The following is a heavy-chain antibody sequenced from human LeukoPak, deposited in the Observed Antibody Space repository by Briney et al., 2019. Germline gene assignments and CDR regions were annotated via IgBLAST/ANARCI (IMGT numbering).Heavy chain of an antibody. V-gene: IGHV3-21*01. CDR3: ARAPYYLRYFDY. D-gene: IGHD3-22*01. CDR2: ISSSSSYI. J-gene: IGHJ4*02. Sequence: GGSLRLSCAASGFTFDDYAMHWVRQAPGKGLEWVSSISSSSSYIYYADSVKGRFTISRDNAKNSLYLQMNSLRAEDTAVYYCARAPYYLRYFDYWGQGTLVTVSS. CDR1: GFTFDDYA.